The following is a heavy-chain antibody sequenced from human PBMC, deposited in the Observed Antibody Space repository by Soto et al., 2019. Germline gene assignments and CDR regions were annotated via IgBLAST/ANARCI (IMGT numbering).Heavy chain of an antibody. CDR1: GYSFTHYW. Sequence: RGASLKISCKGSGYSFTHYWNTVVRQMSGKGQGWMGRFDSSDCSTNYSSSVRGHVTCSSDTSPNTDYMQQSRLKDSETAMYYCARGVNMASPYQNYYDYCGQGTLVTVSS. CDR2: FDSSDCST. J-gene: IGHJ4*02. CDR3: ARGVNMASPYQNYYDY. V-gene: IGHV5-10-1*01. D-gene: IGHD5-12*01.